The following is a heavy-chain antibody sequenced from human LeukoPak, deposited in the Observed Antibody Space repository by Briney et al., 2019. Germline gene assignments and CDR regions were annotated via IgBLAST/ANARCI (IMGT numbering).Heavy chain of an antibody. Sequence: VKVSCKTSGGTFRSHTFGWVRQAPGQGLEWMGRITPVINSAKYAQKLRDRLTITADTITVTAYMELSSLTPDDTAVYYCTRVNLRGSQYNWFDPWGQGTRVIVSS. CDR2: ITPVINSA. CDR3: TRVNLRGSQYNWFDP. V-gene: IGHV1-69*08. CDR1: GGTFRSHT. D-gene: IGHD1-26*01. J-gene: IGHJ5*02.